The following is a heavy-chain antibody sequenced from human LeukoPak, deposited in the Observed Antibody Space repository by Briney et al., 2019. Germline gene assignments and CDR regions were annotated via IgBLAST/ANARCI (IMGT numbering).Heavy chain of an antibody. CDR2: IYTSGST. D-gene: IGHD5-24*01. CDR1: LLSLTGYY. CDR3: AREVQQMAMVYYYMDV. J-gene: IGHJ6*03. V-gene: IGHV4-4*07. Sequence: SETLSLTCTVSLLSLTGYYWRWIRQPAGKGLEWIGRIYTSGSTNYNPSLKSRVTMSVDTSLNQFSLKLSSVYDCARHVYNCAREVQQMAMVYYYMDVWGKGTTVTVSS.